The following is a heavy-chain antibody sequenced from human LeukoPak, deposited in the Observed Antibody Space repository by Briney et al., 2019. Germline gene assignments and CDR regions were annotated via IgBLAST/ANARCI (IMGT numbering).Heavy chain of an antibody. D-gene: IGHD3-10*01. J-gene: IGHJ3*01. V-gene: IGHV5-51*01. CDR2: IYPGDSNI. CDR1: GYSFSSFW. CDR3: AKHVGSGSYYPDY. Sequence: GESLKISCKGSGYSFSSFWIGWVRQMPGKGLEWMGIIYPGDSNIRYSPSFQGQVTISADKSISTAYLQWSSLKASDTAMYYCAKHVGSGSYYPDYWGQGTMVTVSS.